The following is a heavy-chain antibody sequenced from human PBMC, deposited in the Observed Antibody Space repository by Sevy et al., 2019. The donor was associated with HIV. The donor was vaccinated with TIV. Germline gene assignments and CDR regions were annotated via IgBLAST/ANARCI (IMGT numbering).Heavy chain of an antibody. CDR2: ISSNGGYN. V-gene: IGHV3-9*01. Sequence: GGSLRLSCAASAFTLDDYAMNWVRQAPGKGLEWVSGISSNGGYNGYAYSVKRRFTSSRHDAKKSLYLQLNSMGVDDRALHYFVRGSDRLLTTYFDLWGQGTLVTVSS. CDR1: AFTLDDYA. J-gene: IGHJ4*02. D-gene: IGHD3-16*02. CDR3: VRGSDRLLTTYFDL.